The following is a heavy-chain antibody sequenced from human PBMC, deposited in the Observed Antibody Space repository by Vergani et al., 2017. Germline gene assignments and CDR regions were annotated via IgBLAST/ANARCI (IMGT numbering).Heavy chain of an antibody. CDR1: GFTFSSYA. CDR3: AKGLTEWELYFDY. D-gene: IGHD1-26*01. J-gene: IGHJ4*02. CDR2: ISGSGGST. V-gene: IGHV3-23*01. Sequence: EVQLLESGGGLVQPGGSLRLSCAASGFTFSSYAMSWVRHAPGKGLEWVSAISGSGGSTYYADSVKGRFTISRDNSKNTLYLQMNSLRAEDTAVYYCAKGLTEWELYFDYWGQGTLVTVSS.